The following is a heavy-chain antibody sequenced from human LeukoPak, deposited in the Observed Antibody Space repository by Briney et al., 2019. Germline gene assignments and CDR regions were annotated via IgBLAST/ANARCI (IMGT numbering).Heavy chain of an antibody. V-gene: IGHV1-69*13. CDR1: GGTFSSYA. J-gene: IGHJ4*02. CDR3: ARLDEYEYSSGWYGY. CDR2: IIPIFGTA. Sequence: ASVKVSCKASGGTFSSYAISWVRQAPGQGLEWMGGIIPIFGTANYAQKFQGRVTITADESTSTAYMELSSLGSEDTAVYYCARLDEYEYSSGWYGYWGQGTLVTVSS. D-gene: IGHD6-19*01.